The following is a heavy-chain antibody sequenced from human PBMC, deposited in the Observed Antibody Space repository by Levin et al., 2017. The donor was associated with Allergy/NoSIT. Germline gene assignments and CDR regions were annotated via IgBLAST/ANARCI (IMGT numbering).Heavy chain of an antibody. J-gene: IGHJ6*02. V-gene: IGHV4-34*01. CDR2: INHSGST. Sequence: SETLSLTCAVYGGSFSGYYWSWIRQPPGKGLEWIGEINHSGSTNYNPSLKSRVTISVDTSKNQFSLKLSSVTAADTAVYYCARDDIVVVPAATYGMDVWGQGTTVTVSS. CDR3: ARDDIVVVPAATYGMDV. CDR1: GGSFSGYY. D-gene: IGHD2-2*01.